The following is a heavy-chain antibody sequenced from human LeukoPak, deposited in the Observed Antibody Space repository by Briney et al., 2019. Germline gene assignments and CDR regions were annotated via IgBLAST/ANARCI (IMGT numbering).Heavy chain of an antibody. J-gene: IGHJ4*02. D-gene: IGHD7-27*01. CDR2: MSPNSGDT. V-gene: IGHV1-8*01. CDR1: GYTFTSYD. Sequence: GASVNVSCKASGYTFTSYDFNWVRQATGQRPEGMGWMSPNSGDTGYAQKFQDRVTMTRNTSISTAYMELSSLRSDDTAVYYCARGPPNWGYDYWGPGTLVTVSS. CDR3: ARGPPNWGYDY.